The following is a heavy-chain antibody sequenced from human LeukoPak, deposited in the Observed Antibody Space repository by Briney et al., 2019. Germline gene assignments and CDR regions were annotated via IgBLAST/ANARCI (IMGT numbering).Heavy chain of an antibody. J-gene: IGHJ4*02. CDR1: GFTFSSYA. D-gene: IGHD6-6*01. CDR3: AKDVGSFSSSYFDY. V-gene: IGHV3-23*01. CDR2: ISGSSGST. Sequence: GGSLRLSCAASGFTFSSYAMSWVRQAPGKGLEWVSAISGSSGSTYYAGSVKGRFTISRDNSKNTLYLQMNSLRAEDTAVYYCAKDVGSFSSSYFDYWGQGTLVTVSS.